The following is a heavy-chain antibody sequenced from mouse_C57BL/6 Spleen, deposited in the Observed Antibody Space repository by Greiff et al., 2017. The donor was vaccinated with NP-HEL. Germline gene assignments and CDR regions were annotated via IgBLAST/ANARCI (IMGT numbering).Heavy chain of an antibody. V-gene: IGHV1-69*01. D-gene: IGHD1-1*01. Sequence: QVQLQQPGAELVMPGASVKLSCKASGYTFTSYWMHWVKQRPGQGLEWIGEIDPSDSYTNYNQKFKGKSTLTVDKSSSTAYMQLSSLTSEDSAVYYCARYYYGSSYVRNWYFDVWGTGTTVTVSS. CDR2: IDPSDSYT. CDR3: ARYYYGSSYVRNWYFDV. CDR1: GYTFTSYW. J-gene: IGHJ1*03.